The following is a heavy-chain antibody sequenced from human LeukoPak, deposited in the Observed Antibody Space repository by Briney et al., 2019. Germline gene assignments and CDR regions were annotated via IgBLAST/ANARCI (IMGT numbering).Heavy chain of an antibody. CDR1: GFTFSSYE. CDR2: ISSSGSTI. V-gene: IGHV3-48*03. CDR3: ARHYYGSGSYYRYNWFDP. D-gene: IGHD3-10*01. Sequence: PGGSLRLSCAASGFTFSSYEMNWVRQAPGKGLEWVSYISSSGSTIYYADSVKGRFTISRDNAKNSLYLQTNSLRAEDTAVYYCARHYYGSGSYYRYNWFDPWGQGTLVTVSS. J-gene: IGHJ5*02.